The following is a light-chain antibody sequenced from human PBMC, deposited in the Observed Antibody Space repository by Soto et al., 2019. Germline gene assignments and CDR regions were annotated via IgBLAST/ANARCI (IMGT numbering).Light chain of an antibody. CDR2: DAS. CDR3: QQYNRYKS. V-gene: IGKV1-5*01. Sequence: DIPMTQSPSTLSASVGDRVTITCRASQSISSQLAWYQQKPGKAPKVLIYDASSLESGVPSRFSGSGSGTEFTLTISSLQPDDFATYYCQQYNRYKSFGQGTKVDIK. CDR1: QSISSQ. J-gene: IGKJ1*01.